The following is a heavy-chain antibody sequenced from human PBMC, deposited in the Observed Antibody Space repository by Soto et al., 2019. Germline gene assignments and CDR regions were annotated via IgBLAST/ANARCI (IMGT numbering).Heavy chain of an antibody. Sequence: QVQLQESGPGLVKPSETLSLTCTVSGGSISSYYWSWIRQPPGKGLEWIGYIYYSGSTNYNPSLKSRVSISVDTSKNQFSLKLSSVTAADTAVYYCATLGVAAAGTFDYWGQGTLVTVSS. CDR2: IYYSGST. D-gene: IGHD6-13*01. J-gene: IGHJ4*02. CDR1: GGSISSYY. CDR3: ATLGVAAAGTFDY. V-gene: IGHV4-59*08.